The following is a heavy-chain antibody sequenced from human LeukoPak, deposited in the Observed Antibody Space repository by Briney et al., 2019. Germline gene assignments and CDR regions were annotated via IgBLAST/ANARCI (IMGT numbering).Heavy chain of an antibody. D-gene: IGHD4-23*01. CDR1: GFTFSSYS. CDR3: ARWSYGGVYYYYYMDV. CDR2: ISSSSSYI. Sequence: GGSLRLSCAASGFTFSSYSMNWVRQAPGKGLEWVSSISSSSSYIYYADSVKGRFTISRDNAKNSLYLQMNSLRAEDTAVYYCARWSYGGVYYYYYMDVWGKGTTVTVSS. J-gene: IGHJ6*03. V-gene: IGHV3-21*01.